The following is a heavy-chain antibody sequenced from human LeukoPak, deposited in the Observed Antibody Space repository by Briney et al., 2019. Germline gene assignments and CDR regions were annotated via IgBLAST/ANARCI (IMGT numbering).Heavy chain of an antibody. J-gene: IGHJ4*02. CDR1: GYTFTSYY. CDR2: INPSGDST. CDR3: ARDRGNSAMDGELDY. V-gene: IGHV1-46*01. D-gene: IGHD5-18*01. Sequence: GASVKVSCKASGYTFTSYYMHWVRQAPGQGLEWMGIINPSGDSTSYAQKFQGRVTMTRDTSTSTVYMELSSLRSEDTAVYYCARDRGNSAMDGELDYWGQGTLVTVSS.